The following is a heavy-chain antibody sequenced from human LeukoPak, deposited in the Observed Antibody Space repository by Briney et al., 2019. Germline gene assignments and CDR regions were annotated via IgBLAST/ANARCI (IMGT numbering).Heavy chain of an antibody. CDR1: GFTFARHA. J-gene: IGHJ4*02. CDR3: AREGGSCTSNSCSDYFDY. CDR2: ISGGGGST. Sequence: GGSLRLSCVGSGFTFARHALTWVRQAPGKGLEWVSTISGGGGSTHYADSVKGRFTISRDNSKDTVFLQMNNLRAEDTAIYYCAREGGSCTSNSCSDYFDYRGQGTLVTVSS. D-gene: IGHD6-13*01. V-gene: IGHV3-23*01.